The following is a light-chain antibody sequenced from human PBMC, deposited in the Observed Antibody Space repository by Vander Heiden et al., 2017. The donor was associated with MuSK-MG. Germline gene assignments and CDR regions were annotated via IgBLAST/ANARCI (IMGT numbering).Light chain of an antibody. CDR2: GES. Sequence: IVMTQSPATLSVSPGERATLSCSASQSVSSNLGWYQQKPGQAPRLLIYGESTRGTGLPARFSGSASGTEFTLTISSRHLEDFAVYYCQHGNKWPGLTFGGGTNVEIK. V-gene: IGKV3-15*01. J-gene: IGKJ4*01. CDR3: QHGNKWPGLT. CDR1: QSVSSN.